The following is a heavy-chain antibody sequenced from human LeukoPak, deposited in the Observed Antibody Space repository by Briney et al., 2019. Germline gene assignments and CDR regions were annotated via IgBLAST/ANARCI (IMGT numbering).Heavy chain of an antibody. Sequence: PGGSLRLSCAASGFSFNSDWMDWVRQAPGKGLEWLANIKHDESEKNYLDSVKGRFTISRDNAQNSLYLQMNGLRVEDTAVYYCTRRLDDWGQGTLVTVSS. J-gene: IGHJ4*02. V-gene: IGHV3-7*01. CDR3: TRRLDD. CDR1: GFSFNSDW. D-gene: IGHD3-16*01. CDR2: IKHDESEK.